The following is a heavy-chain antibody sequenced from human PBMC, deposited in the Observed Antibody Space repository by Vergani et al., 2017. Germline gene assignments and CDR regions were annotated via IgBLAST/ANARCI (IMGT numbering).Heavy chain of an antibody. CDR3: ARHNRGYSCGPRGFDY. J-gene: IGHJ4*02. V-gene: IGHV2-26*01. D-gene: IGHD5-18*01. CDR2: IFSNNEK. CDR1: GGSLSNSRMG. Sequence: QVTLKESGPVLVKPSETLTLTCTVSGGSLSNSRMGVSWIRQPPGKALDWLAHIFSNNEKSYSTYLKIRLTISKDTSKSQLVLTMTNMDPVDTATYYWARHNRGYSCGPRGFDYWGQGTLVTVSS.